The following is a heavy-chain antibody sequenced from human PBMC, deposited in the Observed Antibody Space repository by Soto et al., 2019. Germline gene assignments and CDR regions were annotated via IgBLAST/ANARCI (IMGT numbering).Heavy chain of an antibody. V-gene: IGHV5-51*01. CDR3: ARLQVPPAQVGLSYYFYGMDV. CDR2: IYPGDSDT. Sequence: TGESLKISCKGSGYSFTSYWIGWVRQMPGKGLEWMGIIYPGDSDTRYSPSFQGQVTISADKSITTAYLQWSSLKASGTAMYYCARLQVPPAQVGLSYYFYGMDVWAQGTTVTVSS. CDR1: GYSFTSYW. D-gene: IGHD2-2*01. J-gene: IGHJ6*02.